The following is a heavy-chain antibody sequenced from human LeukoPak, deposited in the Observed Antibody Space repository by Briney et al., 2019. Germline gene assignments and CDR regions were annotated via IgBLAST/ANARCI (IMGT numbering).Heavy chain of an antibody. CDR3: ARLYRQLVLKSASDYYYYMDV. Sequence: SETLSLTCAVFGGSFDGYYWTWIRQSPEKGLEWVGEIGYSGSTYYNPSLKSRVTISVDTSKNQFSLTLTSVTAADTAVYYCARLYRQLVLKSASDYYYYMDVWGKGTTVTVSS. D-gene: IGHD6-13*01. CDR2: IGYSGST. CDR1: GGSFDGYY. V-gene: IGHV4-34*01. J-gene: IGHJ6*03.